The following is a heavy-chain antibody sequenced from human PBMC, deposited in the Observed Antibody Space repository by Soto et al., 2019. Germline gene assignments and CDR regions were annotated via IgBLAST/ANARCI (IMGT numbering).Heavy chain of an antibody. Sequence: PGGSLRLSCTASGFTFSDHYMNWVRQAPGKGLEWVGRIKSKTDGGTTDYAAPVKGRFTISRDDSKNTLYLQMNSLKPEDTAVYYCTTDPLTTVTTWYYYGMDVWGQGTTVTVSS. V-gene: IGHV3-15*07. CDR3: TTDPLTTVTTWYYYGMDV. CDR1: GFTFSDHY. J-gene: IGHJ6*02. D-gene: IGHD4-4*01. CDR2: IKSKTDGGTT.